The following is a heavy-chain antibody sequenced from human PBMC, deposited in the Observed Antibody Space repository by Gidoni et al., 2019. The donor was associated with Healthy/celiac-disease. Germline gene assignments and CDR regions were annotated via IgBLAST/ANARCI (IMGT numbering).Heavy chain of an antibody. CDR1: GYTFPSYD. J-gene: IGHJ6*02. Sequence: QVQLVQSGAEVKKPGASVKVSCKASGYTFPSYDINWVRQATGQGLEWMGWMNPNSGNTGYAQKFQGRVTTTRNTSISTAYMELSSLRSEDTAVYYCASRGVYAPEGYYYYGMDVWGQGTTVTVSS. V-gene: IGHV1-8*01. CDR2: MNPNSGNT. CDR3: ASRGVYAPEGYYYYGMDV. D-gene: IGHD2-8*01.